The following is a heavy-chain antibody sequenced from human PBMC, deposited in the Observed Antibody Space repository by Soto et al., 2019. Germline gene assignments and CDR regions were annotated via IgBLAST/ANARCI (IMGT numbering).Heavy chain of an antibody. Sequence: ASVKVSCKASGGTFSSYAISWVRQAPGQGLEWMGGIIPIFGTANYAQKFQGRVTITADESTSTAYMELSSLRPEDTAVYYCARARLRFMDVWGQGTTVTVSS. V-gene: IGHV1-69*13. J-gene: IGHJ6*02. CDR1: GGTFSSYA. D-gene: IGHD5-12*01. CDR3: ARARLRFMDV. CDR2: IIPIFGTA.